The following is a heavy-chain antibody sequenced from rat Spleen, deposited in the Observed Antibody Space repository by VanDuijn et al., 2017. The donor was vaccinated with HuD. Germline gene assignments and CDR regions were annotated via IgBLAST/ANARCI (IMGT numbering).Heavy chain of an antibody. CDR1: GYTFTSYY. CDR2: INTESGGT. Sequence: QIQLQQSGAELAKPGSSVKISCKASGYTFTSYYISWIKQTTGQGLEYIGYINTESGGTNYNEKFKGKATVTVDKSSSTAFMQLSSLTPDDSAVYSCARHNDRSRGVMDAWGQGASVTVSS. J-gene: IGHJ4*01. V-gene: IGHV1-43*01. D-gene: IGHD1-10*01. CDR3: ARHNDRSRGVMDA.